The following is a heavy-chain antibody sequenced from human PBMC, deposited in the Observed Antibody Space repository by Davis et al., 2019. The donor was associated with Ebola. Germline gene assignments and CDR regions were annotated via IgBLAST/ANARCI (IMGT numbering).Heavy chain of an antibody. Sequence: GESLKISCAASGFTFDDYGMSWVRQAPGKGLEWVSGINWNGGSTGYADSVKGRFTISRDNAKNSLYLQMNSLRAEDTALYHCARVFYYDSSVFDYWGQGTLVTVSS. CDR3: ARVFYYDSSVFDY. D-gene: IGHD3-22*01. CDR2: INWNGGST. CDR1: GFTFDDYG. J-gene: IGHJ4*02. V-gene: IGHV3-20*01.